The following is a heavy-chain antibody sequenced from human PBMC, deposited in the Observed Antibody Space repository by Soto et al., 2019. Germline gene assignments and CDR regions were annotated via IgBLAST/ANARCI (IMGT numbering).Heavy chain of an antibody. V-gene: IGHV3-30-3*01. Sequence: HPGGSLRLSCAASGFTFSSYAMHWVRQAPGKGLEWVAVISYDGSNKYYADSVKGRFTISRDNSKNTLYLQMNSLRAEDTAVYYCASTEYYFDYWGQGTLVTVSS. D-gene: IGHD2-8*02. CDR3: ASTEYYFDY. CDR2: ISYDGSNK. CDR1: GFTFSSYA. J-gene: IGHJ4*02.